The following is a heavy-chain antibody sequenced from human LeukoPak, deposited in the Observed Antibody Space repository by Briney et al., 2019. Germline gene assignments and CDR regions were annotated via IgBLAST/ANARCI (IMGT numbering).Heavy chain of an antibody. V-gene: IGHV4-39*02. Sequence: PSETLSLTCTVSGGSISSNTYYWVWIRQPPGKGLEFIGSIYYAGSTYLNPSLKSRVTISVDVSTDTFSLNLGSVTAADTAVCYCARLLGGYFAGDAFDVWGQGTMVTVSS. CDR3: ARLLGGYFAGDAFDV. CDR2: IYYAGST. CDR1: GGSISSNTYY. J-gene: IGHJ3*01. D-gene: IGHD3-9*01.